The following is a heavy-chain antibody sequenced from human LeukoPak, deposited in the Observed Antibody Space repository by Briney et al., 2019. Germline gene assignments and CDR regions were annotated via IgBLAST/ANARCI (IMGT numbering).Heavy chain of an antibody. V-gene: IGHV3-23*01. CDR2: ISGSGGST. D-gene: IGHD3-10*01. CDR1: GFTFSSYA. J-gene: IGHJ4*02. CDR3: ARGSLLWFGELLSQIDY. Sequence: GGSLRLSCAASGFTFSSYAMSWVRQAPGKGLEWVSAISGSGGSTYYADSVKGRFTISRDNSKNTLYLQMNSLRAEDTAVYYCARGSLLWFGELLSQIDYWGQGTLVTVSS.